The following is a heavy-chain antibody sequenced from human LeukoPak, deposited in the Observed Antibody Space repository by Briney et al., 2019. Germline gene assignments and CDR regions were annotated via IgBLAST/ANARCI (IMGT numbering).Heavy chain of an antibody. CDR3: ARDSTGNQNGQIDSSGWYFDY. J-gene: IGHJ4*02. Sequence: SETLSLTCAVSGYSISSGYYWGWIRQPPGKGLEWIGYIYYSGSTYYNPSLKSRVTISVDTSKDQFSLKLSSVTAADTAVYYCARDSTGNQNGQIDSSGWYFDYWGQGTLVTVSS. CDR1: GYSISSGYY. V-gene: IGHV4-30-4*08. D-gene: IGHD6-19*01. CDR2: IYYSGST.